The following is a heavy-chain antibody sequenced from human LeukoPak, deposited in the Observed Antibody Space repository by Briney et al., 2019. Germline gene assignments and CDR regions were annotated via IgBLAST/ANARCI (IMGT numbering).Heavy chain of an antibody. CDR3: ARFGLFYYFDY. Sequence: SETLSLTCAVYGGSFSGYYWSWIRQPPGKGLEWIGEINHSGSTNYNPSLKSRVTISVDTSKDQFSLKLNSVTAADTAVYYCARFGLFYYFDYWGQGTLVTVSS. V-gene: IGHV4-34*01. CDR1: GGSFSGYY. D-gene: IGHD3-3*01. CDR2: INHSGST. J-gene: IGHJ4*02.